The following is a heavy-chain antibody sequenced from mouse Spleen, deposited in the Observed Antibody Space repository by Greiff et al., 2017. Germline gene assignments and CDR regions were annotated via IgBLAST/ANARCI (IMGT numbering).Heavy chain of an antibody. D-gene: IGHD4-1*01. Sequence: EVQVVESGPELVKPGASVKMSCKASGYTFTDYNMHWVKQSHGKSLEWIGYINPNNGGTSYNQKFKGKATLTVNKSSSTAYMELRSLTSEDSAVYYCARGPWDYYAMDYWGQGTSVTVSS. CDR3: ARGPWDYYAMDY. CDR1: GYTFTDYN. J-gene: IGHJ4*01. V-gene: IGHV1-22*01. CDR2: INPNNGGT.